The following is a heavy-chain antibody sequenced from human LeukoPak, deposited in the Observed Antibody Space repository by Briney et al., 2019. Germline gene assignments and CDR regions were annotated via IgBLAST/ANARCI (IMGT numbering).Heavy chain of an antibody. V-gene: IGHV4-59*01. CDR2: IYYSGST. D-gene: IGHD2-2*01. CDR3: ARGYCSSTICFQYFHH. J-gene: IGHJ1*01. CDR1: SDSISSSY. Sequence: PSETQSLTCTVSSDSISSSYWSWIRQPPGKGLEWIGYIYYSGSTNYNPSLKSRVAISVDTSKNQFSLKLNSVTAADTAVYYCARGYCSSTICFQYFHHWGQGTLVTVSS.